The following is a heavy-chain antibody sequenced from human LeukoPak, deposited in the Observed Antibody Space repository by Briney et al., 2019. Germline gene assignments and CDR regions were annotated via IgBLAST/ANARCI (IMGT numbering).Heavy chain of an antibody. CDR3: AKDHYVFGGGPHPFDS. CDR2: ISYDGRDK. D-gene: IGHD3-3*01. Sequence: GGSLRLSCTASGFTFRNYGMHWVRQAPGKRLEWVAVISYDGRDKYYADSVKGRFTISRDNSRNTLYLQMNSLRAEDTAVYYCAKDHYVFGGGPHPFDSGGQEPLVTAPS. J-gene: IGHJ4*02. CDR1: GFTFRNYG. V-gene: IGHV3-30*18.